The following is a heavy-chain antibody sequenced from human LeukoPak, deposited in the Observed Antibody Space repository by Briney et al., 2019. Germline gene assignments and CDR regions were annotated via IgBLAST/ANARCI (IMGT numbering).Heavy chain of an antibody. CDR2: LYWNDDK. CDR3: AHSHYDYVWGSYRYLDY. CDR1: GFSLSTSGAG. D-gene: IGHD3-16*02. Sequence: SGPTLVNPTQTLTLTCPFSGFSLSTSGAGVGGIRHPPGKALEWLALLYWNDDKRYSPSLKSRLTITKDTSKNQVVLTMTNMDPVDTATYYCAHSHYDYVWGSYRYLDYWGQGTLVTVSS. V-gene: IGHV2-5*01. J-gene: IGHJ4*02.